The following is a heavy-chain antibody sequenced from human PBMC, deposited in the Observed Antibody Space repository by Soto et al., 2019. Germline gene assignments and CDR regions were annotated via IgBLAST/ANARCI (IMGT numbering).Heavy chain of an antibody. J-gene: IGHJ2*01. CDR3: AKDASSGITSFDS. CDR1: GFTFSSYA. Sequence: EVQLLESGGGLVQPGGCLRLSCAASGFTFSSYAMSWVRQAPGKGLEWVSVVSGSAGSTYYADSVKGRFTISRDNSKNTLYLQMNSLRAEDTAVYYCAKDASSGITSFDSWGRGTVVTVSS. CDR2: VSGSAGST. V-gene: IGHV3-23*01. D-gene: IGHD3-3*01.